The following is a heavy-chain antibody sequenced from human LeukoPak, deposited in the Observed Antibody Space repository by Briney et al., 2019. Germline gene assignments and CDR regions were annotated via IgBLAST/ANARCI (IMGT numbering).Heavy chain of an antibody. J-gene: IGHJ5*02. D-gene: IGHD2-15*01. V-gene: IGHV5-10-1*01. CDR1: GYSFTSYW. CDR3: ARHEIGRYCSDGSCYDWDNWFDP. CDR2: IDPSDSYT. Sequence: GESLKISCKGSGYSFTSYWISWVRQRPGKGLEWMGRIDPSDSYTNYSPSFQGHVTISADKSISTAYLQWSSLKASDTAMYYCARHEIGRYCSDGSCYDWDNWFDPWGQGTLVTVSS.